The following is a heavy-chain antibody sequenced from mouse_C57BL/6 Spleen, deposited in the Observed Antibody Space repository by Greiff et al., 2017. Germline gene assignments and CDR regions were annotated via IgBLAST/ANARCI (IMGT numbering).Heavy chain of an antibody. Sequence: VQLQQSGPELVKPGASVKISCKASGYSFTGYYMNWVKQSPEKSLEWIGEINPSTGGTTYNQKFKAKATLTVDKSSSTAYMQLKSLTAEDSAVYYCARLPGRGRGYFDYWGQGTTLTVSS. J-gene: IGHJ2*01. CDR2: INPSTGGT. D-gene: IGHD3-3*01. V-gene: IGHV1-42*01. CDR1: GYSFTGYY. CDR3: ARLPGRGRGYFDY.